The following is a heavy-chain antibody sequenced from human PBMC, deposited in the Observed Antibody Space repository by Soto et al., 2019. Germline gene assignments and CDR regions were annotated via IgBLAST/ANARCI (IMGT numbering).Heavy chain of an antibody. CDR1: GYTFTSYG. CDR3: ARDMVGYCGGDWGSYY. CDR2: IGAYNGNT. Sequence: ASVKVSCKASGYTFTSYGISWVRQAPGQGLEWMGWIGAYNGNTNYAQKLQGRVTMTTDTSTSTAYMELRSLRSDDTAVYYCARDMVGYCGGDWGSYYWGQGTLVTVSS. D-gene: IGHD2-21*02. V-gene: IGHV1-18*01. J-gene: IGHJ4*02.